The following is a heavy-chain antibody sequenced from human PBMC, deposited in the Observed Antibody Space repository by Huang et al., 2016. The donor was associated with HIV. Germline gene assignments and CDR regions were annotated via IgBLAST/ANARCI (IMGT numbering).Heavy chain of an antibody. D-gene: IGHD3-16*02. Sequence: QLLLQESGPGLVKPSETLSLTCPVSGGSISSSYYWGWIRQPPGKGLEWVGRFYYGGSTYYNPARKGRVTISVDTSKSQFSLKLRSVTAADTAVYYCARSLYYDYVWGRYRHAYYFDYWGQGTLVTVSS. CDR3: ARSLYYDYVWGRYRHAYYFDY. J-gene: IGHJ4*02. V-gene: IGHV4-39*01. CDR1: GGSISSSYY. CDR2: FYYGGST.